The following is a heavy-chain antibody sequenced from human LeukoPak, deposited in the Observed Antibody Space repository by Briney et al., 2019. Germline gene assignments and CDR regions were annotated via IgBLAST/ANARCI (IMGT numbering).Heavy chain of an antibody. CDR1: GYTFTSYC. CDR2: ISAYNCNT. V-gene: IGHV1-18*04. J-gene: IGHJ4*02. D-gene: IGHD3-3*01. CDR3: VRVSGISYYHCDY. Sequence: ASVKVSCKASGYTFTSYCISWVRQAPGQGLEWTGWISAYNCNTNYAQKLQGRVTMTTDTSASTAYMELRSLRSDDTAVYYCVRVSGISYYHCDYWGQGTLVTVSS.